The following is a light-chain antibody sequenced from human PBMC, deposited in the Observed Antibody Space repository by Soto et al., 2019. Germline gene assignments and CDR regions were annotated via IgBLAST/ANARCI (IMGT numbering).Light chain of an antibody. J-gene: IGKJ1*01. CDR2: GAS. CDR3: QQYGSSRWT. Sequence: IVMTQSPFTVSVSPGERATLSCRASQSVSSDLAWYQQKPGQAPRLLIYGASSRATGIPDRFSGSGSGTDFTLTISRLEPEDFAVYYCQQYGSSRWTFGQGAKVDIK. V-gene: IGKV3-20*01. CDR1: QSVSSD.